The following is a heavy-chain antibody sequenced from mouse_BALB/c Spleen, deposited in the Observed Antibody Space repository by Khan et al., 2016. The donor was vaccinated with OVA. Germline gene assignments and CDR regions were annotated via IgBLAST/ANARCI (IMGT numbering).Heavy chain of an antibody. D-gene: IGHD2-14*01. CDR2: IYPYNDDT. V-gene: IGHV1S136*01. CDR1: GYTFTSYV. CDR3: ARNYRCAVYFDY. J-gene: IGHJ2*01. Sequence: VQLQQSGPELVKPGASVKMSCKASGYTFTSYVIHWVKQKPGQGLEWIGYIYPYNDDTKYNEKFKGKATLTSDKSSSTAYMELNSLTSEDSAVYYCARNYRCAVYFDYWGQGTTLTVSS.